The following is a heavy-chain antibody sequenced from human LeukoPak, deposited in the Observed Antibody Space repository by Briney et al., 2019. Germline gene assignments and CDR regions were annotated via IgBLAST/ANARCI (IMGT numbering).Heavy chain of an antibody. CDR2: ISSSSSYI. J-gene: IGHJ5*02. CDR3: ARDDSITMIGPDH. CDR1: GFTFSSYS. D-gene: IGHD3-22*01. Sequence: GGSLRLSCAASGFTFSSYSMNWVRQAPGKGLEWVSSISSSSSYIYYADSVKGRFTISRDNAKNSLYLQMNSLRAEDTAVYYCARDDSITMIGPDHWGQGTLVTVSS. V-gene: IGHV3-21*01.